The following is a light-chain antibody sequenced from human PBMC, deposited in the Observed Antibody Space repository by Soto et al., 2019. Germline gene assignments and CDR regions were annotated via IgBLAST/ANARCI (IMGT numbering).Light chain of an antibody. CDR3: QQYARSPET. J-gene: IGKJ1*01. CDR2: GAS. V-gene: IGKV3-20*01. CDR1: QSVSSSY. Sequence: EIVLTQSPGTLSLSPGERATLSCRASQSVSSSYLAWYQQKPGQAPRLLIDGASRRAAGIPDRFSGYGSGTDFTLTISRLEPEDFPVYYCQQYARSPETFGKRTKV.